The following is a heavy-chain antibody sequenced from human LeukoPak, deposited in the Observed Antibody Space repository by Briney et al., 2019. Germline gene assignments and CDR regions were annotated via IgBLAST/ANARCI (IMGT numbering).Heavy chain of an antibody. CDR3: AKVHGKAVAANY. CDR1: GFTFSSYA. V-gene: IGHV3-23*01. D-gene: IGHD6-19*01. CDR2: ISGSGGST. J-gene: IGHJ4*02. Sequence: GGSLRLSCAASGFTFSSYAMSWVRQAPGKGLEWVSAISGSGGSTYYADSVKGRFTISRDNSKNTLYLQMNSLRAEDTAVYYRAKVHGKAVAANYWGQGTLVTVSS.